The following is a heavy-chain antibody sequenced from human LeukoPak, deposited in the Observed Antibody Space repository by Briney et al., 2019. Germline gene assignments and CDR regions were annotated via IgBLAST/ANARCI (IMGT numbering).Heavy chain of an antibody. J-gene: IGHJ4*02. V-gene: IGHV4-34*01. CDR1: GGSFRGYY. CDR3: ARSYSGSCDY. D-gene: IGHD1-26*01. CDR2: INHSGST. Sequence: SETLSLTCAVYGGSFRGYYWSWIRQPPGKGLEWIGEINHSGSTNYNPSLKSRVTISVDTSKNQFSLKLSSVTAADTAVYYCARSYSGSCDYWGQGTLVTVSS.